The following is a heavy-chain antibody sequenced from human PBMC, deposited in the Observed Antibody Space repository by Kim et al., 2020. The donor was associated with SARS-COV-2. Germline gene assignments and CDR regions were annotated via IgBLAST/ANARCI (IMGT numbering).Heavy chain of an antibody. Sequence: GGSLRLSCAASGFTFSSYGMHWVRQAPGKGLEWVAVIWYDGSNKYYADSVKGRFTISRDNSKNTLYLQMNSLRAEDTAVYYCARDPGGRIAAAGTEEWGDAFDIWGQGTMVTVSS. J-gene: IGHJ3*02. D-gene: IGHD6-13*01. CDR3: ARDPGGRIAAAGTEEWGDAFDI. CDR2: IWYDGSNK. CDR1: GFTFSSYG. V-gene: IGHV3-33*01.